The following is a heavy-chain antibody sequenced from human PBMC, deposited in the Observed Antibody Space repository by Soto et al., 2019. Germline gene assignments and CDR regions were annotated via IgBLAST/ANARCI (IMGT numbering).Heavy chain of an antibody. Sequence: SETLYLTCAVSGGSISSGGYSWSWIRQPPGKGLEGIGYIYHSGSTYYNPSLKSRVTISVDRSKNQFSLKLSSVTAADTAVYYCARGGVDYYDSSGYYFSPYYFDYWGQGTLVTVSS. CDR1: GGSISSGGYS. D-gene: IGHD3-22*01. CDR2: IYHSGST. V-gene: IGHV4-30-2*01. J-gene: IGHJ4*02. CDR3: ARGGVDYYDSSGYYFSPYYFDY.